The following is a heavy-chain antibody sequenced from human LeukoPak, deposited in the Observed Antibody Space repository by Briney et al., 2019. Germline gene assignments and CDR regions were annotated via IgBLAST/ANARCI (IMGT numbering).Heavy chain of an antibody. CDR2: IYTSGST. CDR1: GGSISSYY. Sequence: SETLSLTCSVSGGSISSYYWSWIRQPAGKGLEWIGRIYTSGSTSYNPSLKSRVTMSVDTSKNQFSLRLSSVTAADTAVYYCARARGYSYGYYFDYWGQGTLVTVSS. CDR3: ARARGYSYGYYFDY. V-gene: IGHV4-4*07. D-gene: IGHD5-18*01. J-gene: IGHJ4*02.